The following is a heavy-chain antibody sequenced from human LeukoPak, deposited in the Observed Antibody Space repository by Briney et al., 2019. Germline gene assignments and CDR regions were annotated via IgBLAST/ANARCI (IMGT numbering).Heavy chain of an antibody. J-gene: IGHJ4*02. D-gene: IGHD5-12*01. CDR3: ASLKRGYSGCDPVSRDY. V-gene: IGHV4-39*01. CDR1: GGSISSSSYY. Sequence: SETLSLTCTVSGGSISSSSYYWGWIRQPPGKGLEWIGSIYYSGSTYYNPSLKSRVTISVDTSKNQFSLKLSSVTAADTAVYYCASLKRGYSGCDPVSRDYWGQGTLVTVSS. CDR2: IYYSGST.